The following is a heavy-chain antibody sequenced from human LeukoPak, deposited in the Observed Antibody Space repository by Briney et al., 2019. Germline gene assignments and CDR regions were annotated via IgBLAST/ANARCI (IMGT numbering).Heavy chain of an antibody. Sequence: SETLSLTCTVSGGSISSYYWSWIRQPPGKGLEWIGYIYYSGSTNYNPSLKSRVTISVDTSKNQFSLKLSSVTAADTAVYYCARDLRGYYGSGPSLAFDIWGQGTMVTVSS. CDR1: GGSISSYY. CDR2: IYYSGST. D-gene: IGHD3-10*01. J-gene: IGHJ3*02. CDR3: ARDLRGYYGSGPSLAFDI. V-gene: IGHV4-59*12.